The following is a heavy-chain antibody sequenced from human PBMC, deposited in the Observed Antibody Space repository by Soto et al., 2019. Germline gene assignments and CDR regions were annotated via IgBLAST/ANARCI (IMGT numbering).Heavy chain of an antibody. D-gene: IGHD4-17*01. J-gene: IGHJ4*02. V-gene: IGHV1-18*01. CDR1: GYTFTGYS. CDR2: ISDYSGDT. Sequence: QVQLVQSGAEVKKPGASVKVSCKASGYTFTGYSVGWVRQAPGQGLEWMGWISDYSGDTYYAQRFQDRLTMTTDASTSTAYMELTSLRSDDTAVYYCARPSGSYGDYAWSLKYWGQGTLVTVSS. CDR3: ARPSGSYGDYAWSLKY.